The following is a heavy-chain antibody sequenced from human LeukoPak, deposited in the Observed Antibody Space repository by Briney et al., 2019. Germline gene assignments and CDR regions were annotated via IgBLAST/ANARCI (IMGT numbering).Heavy chain of an antibody. CDR2: MNPNSGNT. CDR3: ARKPIVDTALNWFDP. J-gene: IGHJ5*02. V-gene: IGHV1-8*01. CDR1: GYTFTSYG. D-gene: IGHD5-18*01. Sequence: GASVKVSCKASGYTFTSYGINWVRQATGQGLEWMGWMNPNSGNTGYAQKFQGRVTMTRNTSISTAYMELSSLRSEDTAVYYCARKPIVDTALNWFDPWGQGTLVTVSS.